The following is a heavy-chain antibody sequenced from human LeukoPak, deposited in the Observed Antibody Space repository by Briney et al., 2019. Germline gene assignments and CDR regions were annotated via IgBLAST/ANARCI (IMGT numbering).Heavy chain of an antibody. CDR3: ARDYAKLGYCSGSSCPDAFDV. D-gene: IGHD2-2*03. CDR2: IGRSSTYI. CDR1: GFTYSTYS. J-gene: IGHJ3*01. Sequence: GGSLRLSCAASGFTYSTYSMNWVRQAPRKGLEWVSSIGRSSTYIYYADSVKGRFTITRDNAKNSLYLQMNSLRAEDTAVYYCARDYAKLGYCSGSSCPDAFDVWGQGTMGTVSS. V-gene: IGHV3-21*01.